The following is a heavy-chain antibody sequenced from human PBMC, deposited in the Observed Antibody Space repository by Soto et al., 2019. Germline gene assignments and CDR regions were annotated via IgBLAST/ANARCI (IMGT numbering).Heavy chain of an antibody. V-gene: IGHV4-59*01. J-gene: IGHJ4*02. CDR2: IYYSGST. Sequence: SETLSLTCTVSGGSISSYYWSWIRQPPGKGLEWIGYIYYSGSTNYNPSLKSRVTISVDTSKNQFSLKLSSVTAADTAVYYCARKSLGYGARHFVYWGQGTLVTVSS. CDR1: GGSISSYY. CDR3: ARKSLGYGARHFVY. D-gene: IGHD6-6*01.